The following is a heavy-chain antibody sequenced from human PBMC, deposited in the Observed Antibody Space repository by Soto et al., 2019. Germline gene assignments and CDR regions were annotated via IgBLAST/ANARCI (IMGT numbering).Heavy chain of an antibody. CDR2: ISSSSSYI. CDR1: GFTFSSYS. D-gene: IGHD3-3*01. V-gene: IGHV3-21*01. J-gene: IGHJ4*02. Sequence: GGSLRLSCAASGFTFSSYSMNWVRQAPGKGLEWVSSISSSSSYIYYADSVKGRFTISRDNAKNSLYLQMNSLRAEDTAVYYCASSITIFGVAVDYWGQGTLVTVSS. CDR3: ASSITIFGVAVDY.